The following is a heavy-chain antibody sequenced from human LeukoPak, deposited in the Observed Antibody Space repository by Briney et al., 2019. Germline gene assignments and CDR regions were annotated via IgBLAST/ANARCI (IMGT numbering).Heavy chain of an antibody. V-gene: IGHV4-34*01. D-gene: IGHD4-17*01. J-gene: IGHJ4*02. CDR3: ARRNAYGQNFDY. CDR2: INHSGST. Sequence: SETLSLTCTVSGGSISSYYWSWIRQPPGKGLEWIGEINHSGSTNYNPSLKSRVTISVDTSKNQFSLKLSSVTAADTAVYYCARRNAYGQNFDYWGQGTLVTVSS. CDR1: GGSISSYY.